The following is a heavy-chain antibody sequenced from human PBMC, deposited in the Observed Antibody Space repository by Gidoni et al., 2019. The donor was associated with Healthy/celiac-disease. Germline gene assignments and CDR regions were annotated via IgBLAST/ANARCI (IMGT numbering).Heavy chain of an antibody. J-gene: IGHJ6*02. CDR1: GFTFTSSA. D-gene: IGHD1-7*01. CDR3: AADTGATDYYGMDV. Sequence: QMQLVQSGPEVKKPGTSVKVSCKASGFTFTSSAVQWVRQARGQRLEWIGWIVVGSGNTNYAQKFQERVTITRDMSTSTAYMELSSLRSEDTAVYYCAADTGATDYYGMDVWGQGTTVTVSS. V-gene: IGHV1-58*01. CDR2: IVVGSGNT.